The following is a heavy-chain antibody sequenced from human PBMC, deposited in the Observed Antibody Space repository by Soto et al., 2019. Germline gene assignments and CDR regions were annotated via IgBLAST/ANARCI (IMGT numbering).Heavy chain of an antibody. CDR1: GGSFSGYY. Sequence: KASETLSLTCAVYGGSFSGYYWSWIRQPPGKGLEWIGEINHSGSTNYNPSLKSRVTISVDTSKNQFSLKLSSVTAADTAVYYCARAGYSYGYRYWGQGTLVTVSS. J-gene: IGHJ4*02. CDR2: INHSGST. CDR3: ARAGYSYGYRY. D-gene: IGHD5-18*01. V-gene: IGHV4-34*01.